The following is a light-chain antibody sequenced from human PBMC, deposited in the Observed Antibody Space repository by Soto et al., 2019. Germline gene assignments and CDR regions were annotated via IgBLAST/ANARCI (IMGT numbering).Light chain of an antibody. Sequence: EIVLTQSPGTLSLSPGDTATLSCRASQSVSSNNLAWYHQKPGQTPRLLIYGASSRATGIPDRFSGSGSGTVFTLTISRLEPEEFAVYYCQQYDNSITFGQGTRLEIE. CDR2: GAS. CDR1: QSVSSNN. CDR3: QQYDNSIT. J-gene: IGKJ5*01. V-gene: IGKV3-20*01.